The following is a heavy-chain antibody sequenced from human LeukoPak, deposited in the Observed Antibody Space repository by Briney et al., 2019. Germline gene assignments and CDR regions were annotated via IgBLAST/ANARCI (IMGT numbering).Heavy chain of an antibody. CDR1: GVSISSYY. J-gene: IGHJ5*02. Sequence: PSETLSLTCTVSGVSISSYYWSWIRQPPGKGLEWIGYISTSGSTNYNPSLKGRVTMSVDTSKNQFSLKLNSVTAGDTAVYYCAHGSNFFDPWGQGTLVTVSS. CDR2: ISTSGST. V-gene: IGHV4-4*09. D-gene: IGHD4-11*01. CDR3: AHGSNFFDP.